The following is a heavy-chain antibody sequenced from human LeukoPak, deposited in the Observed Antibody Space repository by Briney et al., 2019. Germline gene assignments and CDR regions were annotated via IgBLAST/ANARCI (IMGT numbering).Heavy chain of an antibody. V-gene: IGHV3-21*01. CDR3: AREGGLQLWGFGY. D-gene: IGHD5-18*01. CDR2: ISSSSSYI. J-gene: IGHJ4*02. Sequence: GGSLRLSCAASGFTFSSYDVSWVRQAPGKGLEWVSAISSSSSYIYYADSVKGRFTISRDNAKNSLYLQMNSLRAEDTAVYYCAREGGLQLWGFGYWGQGTLVTVSS. CDR1: GFTFSSYD.